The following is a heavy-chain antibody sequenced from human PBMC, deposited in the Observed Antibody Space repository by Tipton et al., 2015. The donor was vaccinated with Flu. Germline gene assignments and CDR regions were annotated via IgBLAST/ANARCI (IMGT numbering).Heavy chain of an antibody. V-gene: IGHV1-8*01. J-gene: IGHJ4*02. CDR2: MNPSSGNT. CDR1: GYTFTSLD. CDR3: ARGVQAGVDY. Sequence: QLVQSGADVKNPGASVKVSCKASGYTFTSLDINWVRQATGQGPEWMGWMNPSSGNTGYAQKFQGRVSMTRGTSTNTAYLELSSLRSEDTAVYYCARGVQAGVDYWGQGTLVTVSS. D-gene: IGHD1-14*01.